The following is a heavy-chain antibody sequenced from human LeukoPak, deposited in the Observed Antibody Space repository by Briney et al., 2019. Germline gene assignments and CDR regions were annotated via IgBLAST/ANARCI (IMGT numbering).Heavy chain of an antibody. Sequence: SETLSLTCTVSGGSISSRTYYWGWIRQPPGKGLEWIGTIYYSGTTYYNPSLKSRVTISLDTSKNQFSLKLSSVTAADTAVYYCARQNWGSALNYYYYYMDVWGKGTTVTISS. J-gene: IGHJ6*03. V-gene: IGHV4-39*07. D-gene: IGHD7-27*01. CDR2: IYYSGTT. CDR1: GGSISSRTYY. CDR3: ARQNWGSALNYYYYYMDV.